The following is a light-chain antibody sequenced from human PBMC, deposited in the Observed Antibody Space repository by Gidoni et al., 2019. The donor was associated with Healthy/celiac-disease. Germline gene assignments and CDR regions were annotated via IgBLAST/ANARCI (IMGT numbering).Light chain of an antibody. J-gene: IGKJ4*01. Sequence: DIQMTQSPSTLSASVGDRVTTTCLASQSISSWLVWYQQKPGKAPKLLIYKASSLESGVPSRFSGSGSGTEFTLNISSLQPDDFATYYCQQYNSYSPLFGGXTKVEIK. CDR3: QQYNSYSPL. CDR1: QSISSW. V-gene: IGKV1-5*03. CDR2: KAS.